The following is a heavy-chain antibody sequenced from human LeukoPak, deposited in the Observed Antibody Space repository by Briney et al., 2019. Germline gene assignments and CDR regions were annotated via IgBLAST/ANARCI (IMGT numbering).Heavy chain of an antibody. CDR2: INPNSGGT. CDR3: ARAVRTDWTLDY. V-gene: IGHV1-2*02. J-gene: IGHJ4*02. Sequence: ASVKVSCTASGYTFTGYYMHWVRQAPGQGLEWMGWINPNSGGTNYAQKYQGSVTMTRDTSISTAYMELSRLRSDDTAVYYCARAVRTDWTLDYWGQGTLVTVSS. D-gene: IGHD3/OR15-3a*01. CDR1: GYTFTGYY.